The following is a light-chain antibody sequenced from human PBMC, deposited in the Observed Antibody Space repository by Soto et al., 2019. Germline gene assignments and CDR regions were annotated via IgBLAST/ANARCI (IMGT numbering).Light chain of an antibody. CDR3: NSYTTSSTYV. CDR2: DVS. J-gene: IGLJ1*01. V-gene: IGLV2-14*01. CDR1: SSDVGTYNY. Sequence: QSALTQPASVSGSPGQSITISCTGTSSDVGTYNYVSWYQQHPDKAPKLLISDVSHRPSGVSNRFSGSMSGNTASLTISGLQAEDEADYYCNSYTTSSTYVFGPGTKVTVL.